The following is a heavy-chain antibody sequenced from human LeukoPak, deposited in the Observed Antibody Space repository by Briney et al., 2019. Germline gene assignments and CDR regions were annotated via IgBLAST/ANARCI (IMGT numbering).Heavy chain of an antibody. CDR3: ARVGGQSTFDY. D-gene: IGHD3-16*01. CDR1: GGTFSSYA. V-gene: IGHV1-69*04. J-gene: IGHJ4*02. Sequence: SVKVSCKASGGTFSSYAISWVRQAPGQGLEWMGRIIPILGIANYAQKFQGRVTITADKSTSAAYMELSSLRSEDTAVYYCARVGGQSTFDYWDQGTLVTVSS. CDR2: IIPILGIA.